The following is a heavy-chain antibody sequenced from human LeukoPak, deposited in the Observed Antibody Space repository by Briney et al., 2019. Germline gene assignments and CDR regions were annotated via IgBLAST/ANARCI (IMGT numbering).Heavy chain of an antibody. Sequence: GGSLRLSCAASGFTFTSYAMSWVRQAPGKGLEWVSGFSGSGDSTHYADSVKGRFTISRDNSENTLYLQMNSLGVEDTAVYYCAKCCSRASCYNQFFVSWGQGPLATVSS. CDR3: AKCCSRASCYNQFFVS. V-gene: IGHV3-23*01. D-gene: IGHD2-2*02. CDR1: GFTFTSYA. CDR2: FSGSGDST. J-gene: IGHJ4*02.